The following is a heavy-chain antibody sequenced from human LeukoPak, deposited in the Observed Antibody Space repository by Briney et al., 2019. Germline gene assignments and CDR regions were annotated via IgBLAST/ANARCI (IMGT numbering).Heavy chain of an antibody. V-gene: IGHV3-48*01. CDR3: ARAILYDP. J-gene: IGHJ5*02. CDR1: GFTFSSYS. CDR2: ISSSSSTI. Sequence: PGGSLRLSCAASGFTFSSYSMNWVRQAPGKRLEWVSYISSSSSTIYYADSVKGRFTISRDNAKNSLYLQMNSLRAEDTAVYYCARAILYDPWGQGTLVTVSS. D-gene: IGHD2-15*01.